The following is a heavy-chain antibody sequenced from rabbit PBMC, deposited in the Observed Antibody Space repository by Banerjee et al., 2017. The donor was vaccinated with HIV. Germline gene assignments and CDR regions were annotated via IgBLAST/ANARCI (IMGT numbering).Heavy chain of an antibody. Sequence: QQQLEESGGGLVQPEGSLTLTCKASGFDLSVYYYMCWVRQAPGKGLEWIGSIYAGGGVTYYATWVNGRFTISGSTSLNTVDLKMTSLTAADTATYFCAREDDYNSGWGAGLWGPGALVTVS. CDR1: GFDLSVYYY. J-gene: IGHJ4*01. CDR3: AREDDYNSGWGAGL. V-gene: IGHV1S43*01. D-gene: IGHD4-1*01. CDR2: IYAGGGVT.